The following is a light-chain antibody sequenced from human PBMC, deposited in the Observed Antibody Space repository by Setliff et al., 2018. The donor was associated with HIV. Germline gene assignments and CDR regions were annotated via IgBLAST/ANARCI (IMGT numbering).Light chain of an antibody. CDR1: SRDIGAYNY. CDR2: DVS. J-gene: IGLJ1*01. V-gene: IGLV2-11*01. Sequence: QSVLTQPRSVSGSPGQSVTISCTGTSRDIGAYNYVSWYQQHPDKAPKLIIYDVSRRPSGVPDRFSGSKSGNTASLTIYGLQAEDEADYYCSSYAGTFTLYALGTGTKV. CDR3: SSYAGTFTLYA.